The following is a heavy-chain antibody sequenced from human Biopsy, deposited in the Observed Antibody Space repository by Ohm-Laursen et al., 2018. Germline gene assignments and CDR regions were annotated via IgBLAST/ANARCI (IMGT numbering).Heavy chain of an antibody. Sequence: ASVKVSCKASGYTFTAYFIHWVRQAPGQGLEWLGWINPNNGATVYAQKFKVRVTMTRDTSMSTVYMELLNLKSDDTAVYYCARMEQPHDYWGQGTLVTVSS. J-gene: IGHJ4*02. D-gene: IGHD1/OR15-1a*01. CDR3: ARMEQPHDY. CDR1: GYTFTAYF. V-gene: IGHV1-2*02. CDR2: INPNNGAT.